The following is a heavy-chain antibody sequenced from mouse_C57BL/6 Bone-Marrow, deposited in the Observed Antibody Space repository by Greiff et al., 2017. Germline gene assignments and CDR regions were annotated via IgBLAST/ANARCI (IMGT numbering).Heavy chain of an antibody. J-gene: IGHJ1*03. D-gene: IGHD1-1*01. V-gene: IGHV5-6*01. Sequence: EVHLVESGGDLVKPGGSLKLSCAASGFTFSSYGMSWVRQPPDKRLAWVATISSGGSYTYYPASVKGRFTISSDNAKNTLYLQMSSLKSEDTAMYYCARRYYYGSGRYFDVWGTGTTVTVSS. CDR1: GFTFSSYG. CDR2: ISSGGSYT. CDR3: ARRYYYGSGRYFDV.